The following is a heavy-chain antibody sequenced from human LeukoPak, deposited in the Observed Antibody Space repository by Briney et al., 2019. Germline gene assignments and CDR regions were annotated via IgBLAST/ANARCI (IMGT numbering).Heavy chain of an antibody. CDR1: GYTFTRYY. D-gene: IGHD6-13*01. CDR3: ARDGRWQQLVLDY. V-gene: IGHV1-46*01. Sequence: ASVTISCKASGYTFTRYYMHWVRQAPGQGLEWMGIINPSGGSTSYAQKFQGRVTMTRDTSTNTVYMDLASLRSEDTAVYYCARDGRWQQLVLDYWGQGTLVIVSS. CDR2: INPSGGST. J-gene: IGHJ4*02.